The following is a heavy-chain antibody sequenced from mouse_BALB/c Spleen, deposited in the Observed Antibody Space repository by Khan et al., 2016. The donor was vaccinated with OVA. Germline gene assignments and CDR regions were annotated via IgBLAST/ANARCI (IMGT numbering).Heavy chain of an antibody. CDR3: ARTGYYYFDY. CDR1: GFTFSGFG. CDR2: ISDGSNTI. V-gene: IGHV5-17*02. D-gene: IGHD2-3*01. J-gene: IGHJ2*01. Sequence: EVELVESGGGLVQTGGSRKLSCAAAGFTFSGFGMHWVRQTPEKGLEWVAYISDGSNTIYYADTVKGRFTFPRENPKNTMFLQMTSLRSEDTAKYYCARTGYYYFDYWGQGTTLTVSS.